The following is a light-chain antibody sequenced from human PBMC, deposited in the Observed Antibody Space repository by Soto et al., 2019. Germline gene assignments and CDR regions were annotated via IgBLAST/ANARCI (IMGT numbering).Light chain of an antibody. CDR2: GAS. J-gene: IGKJ1*01. CDR1: QSVSSSY. Sequence: EIVLTQSPGTLSLSPGERATLSCRASQSVSSSYLAWYQQKPVQAPRLLIYGASSRATGIPDRFSGSGSGTDFTLTISRLEPEDFAVYYCQQYGSSPGGTFGQGTKVEIK. CDR3: QQYGSSPGGT. V-gene: IGKV3-20*01.